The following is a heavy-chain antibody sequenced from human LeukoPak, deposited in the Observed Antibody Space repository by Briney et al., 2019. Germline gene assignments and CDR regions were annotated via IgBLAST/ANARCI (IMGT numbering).Heavy chain of an antibody. CDR2: IYTSGST. CDR3: ARGPAAVHP. Sequence: PSETLSLTCTVSGVSVTSYYWSWLRQPAGKGLEWIGRIYTSGSTSYNPSLRSRLTMSVDTSKNQFSLNLSSVTAADTAVYYCARGPAAVHPWGQGTLVTVSS. D-gene: IGHD6-13*01. J-gene: IGHJ5*02. CDR1: GVSVTSYY. V-gene: IGHV4-4*07.